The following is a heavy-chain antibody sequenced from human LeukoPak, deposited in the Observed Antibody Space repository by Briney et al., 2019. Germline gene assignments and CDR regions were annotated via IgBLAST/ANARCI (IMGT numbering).Heavy chain of an antibody. Sequence: GGSLRLSCAASGFTFSTYAMSWVRQAPGQGLEWVSSISGDGGSTYYAESVKGRFTISRDNSKNTLYLQMNSLRAEGTAVYYCAKRPDCSTTNCFRFEYWGQGTLVTVSS. CDR1: GFTFSTYA. D-gene: IGHD2-2*01. J-gene: IGHJ4*02. CDR2: ISGDGGST. CDR3: AKRPDCSTTNCFRFEY. V-gene: IGHV3-23*01.